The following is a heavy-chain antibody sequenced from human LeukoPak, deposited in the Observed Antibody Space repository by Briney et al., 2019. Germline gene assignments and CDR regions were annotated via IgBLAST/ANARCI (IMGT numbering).Heavy chain of an antibody. J-gene: IGHJ4*02. Sequence: GGSLRLSCAASGFTFSSYGMHWVRQAPGKGLEWVAVIWYDGSNKYYADSVKGRFTTSRDNSKNTLYLQMNSLRAEDTAVYYCARDSGSGSYSGYWGQGTVVTVSS. V-gene: IGHV3-33*01. CDR3: ARDSGSGSYSGY. CDR1: GFTFSSYG. CDR2: IWYDGSNK. D-gene: IGHD3-10*01.